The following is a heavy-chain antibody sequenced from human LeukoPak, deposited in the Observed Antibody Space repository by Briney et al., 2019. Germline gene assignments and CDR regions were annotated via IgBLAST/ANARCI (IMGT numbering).Heavy chain of an antibody. J-gene: IGHJ4*02. Sequence: SETLSLTCTVSGXSISIYFWSWIRQPPGKGQEWIGEINHSGSTNYNPSLKSRVTISVDTSKNQFSLKLSSVTAADTAVYYCARRPLKVRGVIGFDYWGQGTLVTVSS. D-gene: IGHD3-10*01. CDR3: ARRPLKVRGVIGFDY. V-gene: IGHV4-34*01. CDR1: GXSISIYF. CDR2: INHSGST.